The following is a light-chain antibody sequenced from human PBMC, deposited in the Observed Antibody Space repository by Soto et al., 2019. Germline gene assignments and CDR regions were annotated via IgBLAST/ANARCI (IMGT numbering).Light chain of an antibody. J-gene: IGLJ2*01. Sequence: QSALTQPPSVSGSPGQSVPISCTGISSDVDGYNRVSWYRQSPGTAPKHVIYDVTNRPSGVPDRFSGSQSDNTASLPISGLQAEDEAQYYCSSSTSYSPPPVVFGEGTKLTVL. CDR3: SSSTSYSPPPVV. CDR1: SSDVDGYNR. V-gene: IGLV2-18*02. CDR2: DVT.